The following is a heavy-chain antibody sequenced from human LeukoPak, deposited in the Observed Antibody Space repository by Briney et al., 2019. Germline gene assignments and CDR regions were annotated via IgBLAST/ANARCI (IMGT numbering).Heavy chain of an antibody. CDR1: GFTFSNAW. Sequence: GGSLRLSCAASGFTFSNAWMRWVRQAPGKWLEWVGPIKSKTHDGTTDYAAPVKGRFTIVRADSINTLYMQMNSLKTEAPAVYYCTTVTYYYDSSGYFTAEYFQHWGQGTLVTVSS. D-gene: IGHD3-22*01. V-gene: IGHV3-15*01. CDR2: IKSKTHDGTT. J-gene: IGHJ1*01. CDR3: TTVTYYYDSSGYFTAEYFQH.